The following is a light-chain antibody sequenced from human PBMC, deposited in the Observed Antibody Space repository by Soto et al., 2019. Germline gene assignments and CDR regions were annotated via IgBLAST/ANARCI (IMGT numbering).Light chain of an antibody. CDR2: DAS. J-gene: IGKJ3*01. CDR1: QSVSSY. CDR3: QQRSNWPPVT. Sequence: EIVLTQSPATLSLSPGVRATLSYRASQSVSSYLAWYQQKPGQAPRLLIYDASNRATGIPARFSGSGSGTDFTLTISGLEPEDFAVYDCQQRSNWPPVTFGPGTTGAIK. V-gene: IGKV3-11*01.